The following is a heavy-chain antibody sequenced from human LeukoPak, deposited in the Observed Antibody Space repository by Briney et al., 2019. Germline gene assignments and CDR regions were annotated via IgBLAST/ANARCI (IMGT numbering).Heavy chain of an antibody. Sequence: PSETLSLTCSVSGGSTSFYYWSWIRQPPGKGLEWIGYIHYTGSTNYNPSLKSRVTISVDTSKNQFSLKLSSVTAADTAVYYCARPPTARTAPFGYWGQGTLVTVSS. CDR2: IHYTGST. J-gene: IGHJ4*02. V-gene: IGHV4-59*01. CDR1: GGSTSFYY. CDR3: ARPPTARTAPFGY.